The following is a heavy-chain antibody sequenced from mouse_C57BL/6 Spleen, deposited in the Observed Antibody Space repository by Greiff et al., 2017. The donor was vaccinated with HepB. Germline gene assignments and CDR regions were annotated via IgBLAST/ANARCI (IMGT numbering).Heavy chain of an antibody. CDR3: AKEGNYYGSSAWFAY. V-gene: IGHV2-3*01. J-gene: IGHJ3*01. D-gene: IGHD1-1*01. CDR1: GFSLTSYG. CDR2: IWGDGST. Sequence: VKLMESGPGLVAPSQSLSITCTVSGFSLTSYGVSWVRQPPGKGLEWLGVIWGDGSTNYHSALISRLSISKDNSKSQVFLKLNSLQTDHTATYYCAKEGNYYGSSAWFAYWGLGTLVTVSA.